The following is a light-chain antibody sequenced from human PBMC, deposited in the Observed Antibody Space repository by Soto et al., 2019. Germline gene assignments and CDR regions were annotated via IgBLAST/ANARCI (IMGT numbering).Light chain of an antibody. Sequence: VLTQSPATLSLSPGERATLSCRASQSIGNYLAWYQHKPGQAPRLLMYDTSTRATGIPARFSGSGSGTDFTLTISTLAPEDFAVYFCLQRDNWPPWTFGQGTKVE. CDR1: QSIGNY. CDR2: DTS. J-gene: IGKJ1*01. CDR3: LQRDNWPPWT. V-gene: IGKV3-11*01.